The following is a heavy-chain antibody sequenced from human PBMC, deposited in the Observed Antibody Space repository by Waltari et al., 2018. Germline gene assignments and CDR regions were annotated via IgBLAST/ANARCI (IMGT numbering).Heavy chain of an antibody. CDR2: ISWNSGSI. V-gene: IGHV3-9*03. Sequence: EVQLVESGGGLVQPGRSLRLSCAASGFTFDDYAMHWVRQAPGKGLEWVSGISWNSGSIGYADSVKGRFTISRDNAKNSLYLQMNSLRAEDMALYYCAEDMGRFLERGMDVWGKGTTVTISS. J-gene: IGHJ6*03. D-gene: IGHD3-3*01. CDR1: GFTFDDYA. CDR3: AEDMGRFLERGMDV.